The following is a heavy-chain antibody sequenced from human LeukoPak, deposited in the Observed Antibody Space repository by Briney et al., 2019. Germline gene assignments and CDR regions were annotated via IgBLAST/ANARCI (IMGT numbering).Heavy chain of an antibody. CDR2: IYYSGST. J-gene: IGHJ4*02. V-gene: IGHV4-39*01. D-gene: IGHD3-10*01. CDR1: GGSISSSSYY. Sequence: PSETLSLTCTVSGGSISSSSYYWGWIRQPPGKGLEWIGSIYYSGSTYYNPSLKSRVTISVDTSKNQFSLKLSCVTAADTAVYYCATGRFGELLTYFDYWGQGTLVTVSS. CDR3: ATGRFGELLTYFDY.